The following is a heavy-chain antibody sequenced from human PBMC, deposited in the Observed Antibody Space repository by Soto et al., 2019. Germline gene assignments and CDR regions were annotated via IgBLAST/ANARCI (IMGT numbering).Heavy chain of an antibody. CDR2: IKSKTDGGTT. Sequence: SLRLSCAASGFTFSNAWMSWVRQAPGKGLEWVGRIKSKTDGGTTDYAAPVKGRFTISRDDSKNTLYLQMNSLKTEDTAVYYCTTTKTPIVGAYYYYGMDVWGQGTTVTVSS. D-gene: IGHD1-26*01. J-gene: IGHJ6*02. CDR1: GFTFSNAW. CDR3: TTTKTPIVGAYYYYGMDV. V-gene: IGHV3-15*01.